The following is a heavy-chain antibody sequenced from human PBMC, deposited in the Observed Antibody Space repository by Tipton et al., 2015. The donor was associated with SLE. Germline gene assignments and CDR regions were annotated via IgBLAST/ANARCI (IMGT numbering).Heavy chain of an antibody. CDR1: GSTFTSYD. CDR3: ARGPICTGGVCSYGMDV. Sequence: QSGPEVKKPGASVKVSCKASGSTFTSYDINWVRQATGQGLEWMGWMNPNSGNTGYAQKFQGRVTMTRNTSISTAYMELSSLRSEDTAVYYCARGPICTGGVCSYGMDVWGQGTTVTVSS. V-gene: IGHV1-8*01. J-gene: IGHJ6*02. D-gene: IGHD2-8*02. CDR2: MNPNSGNT.